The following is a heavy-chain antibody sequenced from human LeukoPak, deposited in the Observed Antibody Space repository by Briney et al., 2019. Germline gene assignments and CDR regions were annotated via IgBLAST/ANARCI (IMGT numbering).Heavy chain of an antibody. V-gene: IGHV1-2*02. CDR2: INPNSGGT. CDR3: ARYSANRKYIAAAGIDY. J-gene: IGHJ4*02. D-gene: IGHD6-13*01. Sequence: RASVKVSCKASGYTFTGYYMHWVRQAPGQGLEWMGWINPNSGGTNYAQKFRGRVTMTRDTSISTAYMELSRLRSDDTAVYYCARYSANRKYIAAAGIDYWGQGTLVTVSS. CDR1: GYTFTGYY.